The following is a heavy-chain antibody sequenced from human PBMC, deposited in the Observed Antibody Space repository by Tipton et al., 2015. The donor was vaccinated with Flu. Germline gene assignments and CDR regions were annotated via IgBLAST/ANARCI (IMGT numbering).Heavy chain of an antibody. V-gene: IGHV4-31*03. J-gene: IGHJ4*02. CDR2: IYYSGST. CDR1: GGSISSGGYY. Sequence: TLSLTCTVSGGSISSGGYYWSWIRQHPGEGLEWIGYIYYSGSTYYNPSLKSRVTISIDTSKNPFSLKLSSVTAADTAVYYCARALQNYFDYWGKGTLVTASS. CDR3: ARALQNYFDY.